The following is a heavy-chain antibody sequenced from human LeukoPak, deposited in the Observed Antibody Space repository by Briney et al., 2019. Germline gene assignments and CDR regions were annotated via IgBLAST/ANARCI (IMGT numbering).Heavy chain of an antibody. CDR2: IKHGGSET. Sequence: GGSPRLSCAASGFTFSRDWMSWVRQAPGKGLEWVANIKHGGSETLYVDSVKGRFTISRDDAKNLLFLQMNSLRVEDTAMYYCARSGAEHRYGFDPWGQGTLVTVSS. V-gene: IGHV3-7*01. J-gene: IGHJ5*02. CDR1: GFTFSRDW. D-gene: IGHD1-14*01. CDR3: ARSGAEHRYGFDP.